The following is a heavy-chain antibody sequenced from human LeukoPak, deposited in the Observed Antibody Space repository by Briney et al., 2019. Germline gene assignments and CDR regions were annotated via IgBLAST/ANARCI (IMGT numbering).Heavy chain of an antibody. V-gene: IGHV1-46*01. CDR3: ARARGYCGRISCPYYFDY. CDR2: INPSGGST. D-gene: IGHD2-15*01. CDR1: GYTFTSYY. J-gene: IGHJ4*02. Sequence: ASVKVSCKASGYTFTSYYMHWVRQAPGQGLEWMGIINPSGGSTSYAQKFQGRVTMTRNTSISTAYMELSSLRSEDTAVYYCARARGYCGRISCPYYFDYWGQGSLVAVSS.